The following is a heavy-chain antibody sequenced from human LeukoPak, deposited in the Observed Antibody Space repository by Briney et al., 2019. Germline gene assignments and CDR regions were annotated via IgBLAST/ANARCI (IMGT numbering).Heavy chain of an antibody. D-gene: IGHD3-22*01. V-gene: IGHV3-23*01. CDR1: GLKFRNYG. Sequence: GGSLRLSCVASGLKFRNYGMHWVRQAPGKGLEWVSVISGSGGSTYYTDSVKGRFTISSDNSKNTLYLQMNSLRAEDTAVYYCAKDRSGYSYFDYWGQGVLVTVSS. CDR2: ISGSGGST. CDR3: AKDRSGYSYFDY. J-gene: IGHJ4*02.